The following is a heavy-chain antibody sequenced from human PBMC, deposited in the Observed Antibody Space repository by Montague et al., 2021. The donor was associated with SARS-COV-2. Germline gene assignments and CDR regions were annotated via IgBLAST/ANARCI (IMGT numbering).Heavy chain of an antibody. CDR3: ARNCGYNYDNYYYGMDV. Sequence: SETLSLTCTVSGGSISNSDYYWGWIRQPPGKGLEWIGTIYYSGSTYYTPSLKSRVTISVDTSKNQYYLKLTSLTAADTAVYYCARNCGYNYDNYYYGMDVWGQGTMVTVSS. J-gene: IGHJ6*02. D-gene: IGHD5-18*01. CDR2: IYYSGST. CDR1: GGSISNSDYY. V-gene: IGHV4-39*01.